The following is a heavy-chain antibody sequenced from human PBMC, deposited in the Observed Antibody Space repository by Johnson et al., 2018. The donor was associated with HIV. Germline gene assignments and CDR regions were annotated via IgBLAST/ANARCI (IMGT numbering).Heavy chain of an antibody. Sequence: MMLVESGGGVVQPGRSLRLSCAASGFTFSSYWMTWVRQAPGKGLEWVANIKQDGSEKYYVNSVKGRFTISRDNAKNSLYLQMNSLRAEDTAVYYCVRSIQLWLPGAFDIWGQGTMVTVSS. CDR2: IKQDGSEK. J-gene: IGHJ3*02. CDR3: VRSIQLWLPGAFDI. CDR1: GFTFSSYW. V-gene: IGHV3-7*01. D-gene: IGHD5-18*01.